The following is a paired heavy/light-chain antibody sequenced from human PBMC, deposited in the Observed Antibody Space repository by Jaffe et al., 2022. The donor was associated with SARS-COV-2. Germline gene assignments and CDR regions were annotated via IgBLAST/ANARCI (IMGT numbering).Light chain of an antibody. CDR2: EVS. J-gene: IGLJ3*02. V-gene: IGLV2-8*01. CDR3: SSYAGSNTWV. CDR1: SSDVGGYNY. Sequence: QSALTQPPSASGSPGQSVTISCTGTSSDVGGYNYVSWYQQHPGKAPKLMIYEVSKRPSGVPDRFSGSKSGNTASLTVSGLQAEDEADYYCSSYAGSNTWVFGGGTKLTVL.
Heavy chain of an antibody. J-gene: IGHJ4*02. V-gene: IGHV3-9*01. CDR2: ISWNSGSI. CDR3: AKGAGYYGSGSYYNFDY. D-gene: IGHD3-10*01. Sequence: EVQLVESGGGLVQPGRSLRLSCAASGFTFDDYAMHWVRQAPGKGLEWVSGISWNSGSIGYADSVKGRFTISRDNAKNSLYLQMNSLRAEDTALYYCAKGAGYYGSGSYYNFDYWGQGTLVTVSS. CDR1: GFTFDDYA.